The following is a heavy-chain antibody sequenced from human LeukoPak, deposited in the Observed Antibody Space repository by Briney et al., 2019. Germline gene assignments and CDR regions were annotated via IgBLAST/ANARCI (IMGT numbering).Heavy chain of an antibody. D-gene: IGHD6-19*01. Sequence: SVKVSCKASGGTFSSYAISWVRQAPGQGLEWMGGIIPIFGTANYAQKFQGRVTITTDESTSTAYMELSSLRSEDTAVYYCATGYSSGWYSAFDYWGQGTLVTVSS. CDR2: IIPIFGTA. J-gene: IGHJ4*02. V-gene: IGHV1-69*05. CDR3: ATGYSSGWYSAFDY. CDR1: GGTFSSYA.